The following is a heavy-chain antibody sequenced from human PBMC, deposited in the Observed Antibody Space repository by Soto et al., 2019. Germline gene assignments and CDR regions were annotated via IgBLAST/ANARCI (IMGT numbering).Heavy chain of an antibody. CDR3: AGGVYGSGNYYAGPSAFDI. V-gene: IGHV1-69*06. D-gene: IGHD3-10*01. CDR1: GGTLSDHG. Sequence: QVQLEQSGAEVKKPGSSVKVSCKASGGTLSDHGVAWLRQAPGQGLEWMGGTIPVFNTAKYAQKFQGRDTVTADKFTIIAYMELSCLRSEDTAFYFWAGGVYGSGNYYAGPSAFDIWGQGTMVIVSS. CDR2: TIPVFNTA. J-gene: IGHJ3*02.